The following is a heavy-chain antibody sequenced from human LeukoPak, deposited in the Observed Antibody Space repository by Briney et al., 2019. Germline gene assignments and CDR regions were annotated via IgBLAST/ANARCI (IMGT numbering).Heavy chain of an antibody. J-gene: IGHJ4*02. CDR1: GYTFTSYD. CDR2: ISAYNGDT. CDR3: ARRAATYYFDY. V-gene: IGHV1-18*01. Sequence: ASVKVSCKASGYTFTSYDITWVRQAPGQGLEWMGWISAYNGDTNYAQRLQGRVTMTTDTSTSTAYMELRSLRSDDTAVYYCARRAATYYFDYWGQGTLVTVSS. D-gene: IGHD2-15*01.